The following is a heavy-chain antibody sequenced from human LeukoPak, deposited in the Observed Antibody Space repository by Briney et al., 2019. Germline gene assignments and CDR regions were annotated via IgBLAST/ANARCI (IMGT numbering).Heavy chain of an antibody. CDR1: GFTFSSYG. CDR3: AKIILQHIVVVTAMGNLDY. V-gene: IGHV3-23*01. CDR2: ISGSGGST. Sequence: TGGSLRLSCAASGFTFSSYGMSWVRQAPGKGLEWVSAISGSGGSTYYADSVKGRFTVSRDNSKNTLYLQMNSLRAEDTAVYYCAKIILQHIVVVTAMGNLDYWGQGTLVTVSS. D-gene: IGHD2-21*02. J-gene: IGHJ4*02.